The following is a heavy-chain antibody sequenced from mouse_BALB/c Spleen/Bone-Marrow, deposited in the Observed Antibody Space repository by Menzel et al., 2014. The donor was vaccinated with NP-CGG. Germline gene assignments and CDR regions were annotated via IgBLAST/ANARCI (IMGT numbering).Heavy chain of an antibody. CDR2: IYPGDGDT. CDR3: ARGGISVDY. Sequence: QVQLQQSGAELVRPGSSVKISCKASGYAFSVYWMNWVKQRPGQGLEWIGQIYPGDGDTNYNEEFKGRATLTADKSSNTAYMQLSSLTSEDSAVYFCARGGISVDYWGQGTTLTVSS. V-gene: IGHV1-80*01. CDR1: GYAFSVYW. J-gene: IGHJ2*01.